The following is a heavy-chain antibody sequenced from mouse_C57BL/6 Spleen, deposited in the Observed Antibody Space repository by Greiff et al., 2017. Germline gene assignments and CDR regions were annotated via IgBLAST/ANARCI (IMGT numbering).Heavy chain of an antibody. J-gene: IGHJ1*03. Sequence: EVQVVESGPGMVKPSQSLSLTCTVTGYSITSGYDWHWIRHFPGNKLEWMGYISYSGITNYNPSLKSRISITHDTSKNHFFLKLNSVTTEDTATYYCARERRVTTVVATRYFDVWGTGTTVTVSS. CDR3: ARERRVTTVVATRYFDV. CDR1: GYSITSGYD. CDR2: ISYSGIT. V-gene: IGHV3-1*01. D-gene: IGHD1-1*01.